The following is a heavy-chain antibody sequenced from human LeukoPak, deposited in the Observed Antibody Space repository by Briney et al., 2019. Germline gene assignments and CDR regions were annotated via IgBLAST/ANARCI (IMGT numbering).Heavy chain of an antibody. D-gene: IGHD3-3*01. J-gene: IGHJ1*01. V-gene: IGHV3-72*01. CDR2: TRNKANSYTT. CDR3: AKHIYGVVSIQQ. CDR1: GFTFSDHY. Sequence: GGSLRLSCAASGFTFSDHYMDWVRQAPGKGLEWVGRTRNKANSYTTEYAASVKGRFTISRDDSTNTLYLHMSNVKTEDTAVYYCAKHIYGVVSIQQWGQGTLVTVSS.